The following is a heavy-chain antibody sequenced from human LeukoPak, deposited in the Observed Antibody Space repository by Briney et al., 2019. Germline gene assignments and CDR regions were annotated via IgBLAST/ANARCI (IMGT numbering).Heavy chain of an antibody. CDR2: INPQNSDT. J-gene: IGHJ4*02. D-gene: IGHD3-22*01. CDR1: GYIFTTYW. CDR3: ATPKYYYEGGGFFLDI. Sequence: GESLEITCKSSGYIFTTYWIGWVRQMPGKGLEWMGIINPQNSDTTYSPSFRGHVAFSADQSLSTAYLQLNSLTASDTAMYYCATPKYYYEGGGFFLDIWGQGTLVTVSS. V-gene: IGHV5-51*01.